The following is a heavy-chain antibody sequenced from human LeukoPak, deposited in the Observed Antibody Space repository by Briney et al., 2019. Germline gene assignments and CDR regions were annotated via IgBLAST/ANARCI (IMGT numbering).Heavy chain of an antibody. V-gene: IGHV3-48*01. CDR3: ARGTEMYYYYYMDV. J-gene: IGHJ6*03. CDR1: GFTFSSYG. D-gene: IGHD5-24*01. Sequence: PGRSLRLSCAASGFTFSSYGMHWVRQAPGKGLEWVSYISSSSSTIYYTDSVKGRFTISRDNAKNSLYLQMNSLRAEDTAVYYCARGTEMYYYYYMDVWGKGTTVTVSS. CDR2: ISSSSSTI.